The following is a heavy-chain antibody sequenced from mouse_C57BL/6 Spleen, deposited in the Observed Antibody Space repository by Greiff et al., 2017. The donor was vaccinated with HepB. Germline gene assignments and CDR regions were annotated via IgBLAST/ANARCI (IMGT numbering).Heavy chain of an antibody. J-gene: IGHJ2*01. D-gene: IGHD2-1*01. Sequence: VQLQQSGAELVRPGASVKLSCTASGFNIKDYYMHWVKQRPEQGLEWIGWIDPENGDTEYASKFQGKATITADTSSNTAYLQLSSLTSEDTAVYYCTTDGNDYWGQGTTLTVSS. CDR1: GFNIKDYY. CDR2: IDPENGDT. V-gene: IGHV14-4*01. CDR3: TTDGNDY.